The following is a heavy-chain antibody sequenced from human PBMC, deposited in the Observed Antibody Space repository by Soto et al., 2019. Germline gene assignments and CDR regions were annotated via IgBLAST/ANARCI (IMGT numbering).Heavy chain of an antibody. CDR1: GFTFSSYS. V-gene: IGHV3-48*02. CDR2: ISSSSSTI. CDR3: ARESYADYLNWFDP. J-gene: IGHJ5*02. D-gene: IGHD4-17*01. Sequence: EVQLVESGGGLVQPGGSLRLSCAASGFTFSSYSMNWVRQAPGKGLEWVSYISSSSSTIYYADSVKGRFTISRDNAKKSLYLQMNSLRDEDTAVYYCARESYADYLNWFDPWGQGTLVTVSS.